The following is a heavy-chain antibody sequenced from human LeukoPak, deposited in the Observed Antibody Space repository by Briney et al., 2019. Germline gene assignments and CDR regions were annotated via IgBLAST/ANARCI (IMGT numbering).Heavy chain of an antibody. CDR1: GGSISSYY. D-gene: IGHD3-10*01. J-gene: IGHJ5*02. V-gene: IGHV4-4*08. Sequence: SETLSLTCTVSGGSISSYYWSWIRQPPGKGLEWIGRIYTSGSTNYNPSLKSRVTISVDTSKNQFSLKLSSVTAADTAVYYCARIFGVRGVIGFHWFDPWGQGTLVTVSS. CDR2: IYTSGST. CDR3: ARIFGVRGVIGFHWFDP.